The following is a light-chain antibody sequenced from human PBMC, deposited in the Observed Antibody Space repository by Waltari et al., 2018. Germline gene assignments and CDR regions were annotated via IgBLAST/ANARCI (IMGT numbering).Light chain of an antibody. V-gene: IGKV2-29*02. J-gene: IGKJ4*02. CDR3: MQGVHLPLT. Sequence: VMTQTPRTLSVIPGQPASISCNSSPTLFHSDGNTFLFWYMLKPGQSPHFLIYDVSSRFSWVPDRFSGSGSGTDFTLKISRVEAEDTGVYYCMQGVHLPLTFGGGTKVEI. CDR2: DVS. CDR1: PTLFHSDGNTF.